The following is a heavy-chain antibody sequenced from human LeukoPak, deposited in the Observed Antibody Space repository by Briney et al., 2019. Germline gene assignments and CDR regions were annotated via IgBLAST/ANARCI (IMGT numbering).Heavy chain of an antibody. Sequence: GGSLRLSCAASGFTFSSYAMNWVRQAPGKGLGWVSFISGSGDTTYYADSVKGRFTISRDSSKNTLYLQMNSLRAEDTAVYYCAKSRGESRGASNYWGQGTLVTVSS. V-gene: IGHV3-23*01. D-gene: IGHD1-26*01. CDR2: ISGSGDTT. CDR3: AKSRGESRGASNY. CDR1: GFTFSSYA. J-gene: IGHJ4*02.